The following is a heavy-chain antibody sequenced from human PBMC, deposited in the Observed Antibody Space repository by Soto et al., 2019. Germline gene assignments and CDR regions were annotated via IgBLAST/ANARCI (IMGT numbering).Heavy chain of an antibody. V-gene: IGHV3-30*18. Sequence: GGSLRLSCAASGFTFSSYGMHWVRQAPGKGLEWVAVISYDGSNKYYADSVKGRFTISRDNSKNTLYLQMNSLRAEDTAVYYCAKAIVEMATITAYYYYGMDVWGQGTTVTVSS. D-gene: IGHD5-12*01. CDR3: AKAIVEMATITAYYYYGMDV. J-gene: IGHJ6*02. CDR1: GFTFSSYG. CDR2: ISYDGSNK.